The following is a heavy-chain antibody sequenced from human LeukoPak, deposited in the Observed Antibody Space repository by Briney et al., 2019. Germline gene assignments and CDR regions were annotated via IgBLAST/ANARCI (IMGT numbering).Heavy chain of an antibody. V-gene: IGHV3-21*01. CDR2: ISSSSSYI. Sequence: GGSLRLSCAASGFTFSSYSMNWVRQAPGKGLEWVSSISSSSSYIYYADSVKGRFTISRDNAKNSLYLQMNSLRAEDTAVYYCARVGSGWSGFDYWGQGTLVTVSS. CDR1: GFTFSSYS. D-gene: IGHD6-19*01. J-gene: IGHJ4*02. CDR3: ARVGSGWSGFDY.